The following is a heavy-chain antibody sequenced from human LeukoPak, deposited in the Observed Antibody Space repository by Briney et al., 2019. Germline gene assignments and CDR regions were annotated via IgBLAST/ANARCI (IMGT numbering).Heavy chain of an antibody. V-gene: IGHV3-30*03. CDR3: ARENYMDV. CDR1: EFSFSSYW. CDR2: ISYDGSNK. J-gene: IGHJ6*03. Sequence: GGSLRLSCEGSEFSFSSYWMSWVRQAPGKGLEWVAVISYDGSNKYYADSVKGRFTISRDNSKNTLYLQMNSLRAEDTAVYYCARENYMDVWGKGTTVTVSS.